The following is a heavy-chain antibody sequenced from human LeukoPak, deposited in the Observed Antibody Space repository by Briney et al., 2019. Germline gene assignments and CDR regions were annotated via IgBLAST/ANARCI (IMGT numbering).Heavy chain of an antibody. CDR3: ARHIGALDY. V-gene: IGHV4-4*09. J-gene: IGHJ4*02. D-gene: IGHD1-26*01. CDR1: GGSISSYY. Sequence: SETLSLTCTVSGGSISSYYWSWIRQPPGKGLEWIGYIYTSGSTNYNPSLKSRVIISVDTSKNQFSLKLSSVTAADTAVYYCARHIGALDYWGQGTLVTVSS. CDR2: IYTSGST.